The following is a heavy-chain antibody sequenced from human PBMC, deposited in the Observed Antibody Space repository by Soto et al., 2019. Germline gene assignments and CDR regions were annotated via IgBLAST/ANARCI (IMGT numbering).Heavy chain of an antibody. J-gene: IGHJ4*02. CDR2: IATKGDNYAT. Sequence: EVQLVESGGGLVQPGQSLKLSCAASGVTFSGSGLHWVRQASGKGLEWVGRIATKGDNYATLYAASVQGRFTISRDDSKNTAYLQMNSLKTEDTAVYYCTSHAHCSGGDCYSDWGQGTLVTVSP. CDR3: TSHAHCSGGDCYSD. CDR1: GVTFSGSG. D-gene: IGHD2-21*02. V-gene: IGHV3-73*02.